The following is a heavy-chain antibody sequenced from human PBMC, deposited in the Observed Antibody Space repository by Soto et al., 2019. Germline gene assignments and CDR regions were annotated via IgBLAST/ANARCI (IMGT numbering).Heavy chain of an antibody. J-gene: IGHJ4*02. CDR2: INPSGGST. CDR3: ARFVGYCSSTSCYGEGFDY. D-gene: IGHD2-2*01. Sequence: ASVKVSCKASGYTFTSYYMHWVRQAPGQGLEWMGIINPSGGSTSYAQKFQGRVTMTRDTSTSTVYMELSSLRSEDTAVYYCARFVGYCSSTSCYGEGFDYWGQGTLVTVSS. CDR1: GYTFTSYY. V-gene: IGHV1-46*03.